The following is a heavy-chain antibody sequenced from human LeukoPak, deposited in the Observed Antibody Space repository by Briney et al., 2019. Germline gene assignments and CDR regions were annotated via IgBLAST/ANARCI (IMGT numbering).Heavy chain of an antibody. CDR1: GGSVSSGSYY. Sequence: SETLSPTCTVSGGSVSSGSYYWSWIRQPPGRGLEWIGYIYYSGSTNYNPSLKSRVTISVDTSKNQFSLKLSSVTAADTAVYYCARDREGGPYGPAFDIWGQGTMVTVSS. V-gene: IGHV4-61*01. CDR2: IYYSGST. D-gene: IGHD3-16*01. J-gene: IGHJ3*02. CDR3: ARDREGGPYGPAFDI.